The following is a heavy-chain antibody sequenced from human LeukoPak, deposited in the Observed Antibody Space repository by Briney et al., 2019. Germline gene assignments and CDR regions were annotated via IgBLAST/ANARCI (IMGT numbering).Heavy chain of an antibody. CDR3: ARSKLRFLEWLLDY. J-gene: IGHJ4*02. D-gene: IGHD3-3*01. V-gene: IGHV4-34*01. CDR1: GGSFSGYY. CDR2: INHSGST. Sequence: PSETLSLTCAVYGGSFSGYYWSWIRQPPRKGLEWIGEINHSGSTNYNPSLKSRVTISVDTSKNQFSLKLCSVTAADTAVYYCARSKLRFLEWLLDYWGQGTLVTVSS.